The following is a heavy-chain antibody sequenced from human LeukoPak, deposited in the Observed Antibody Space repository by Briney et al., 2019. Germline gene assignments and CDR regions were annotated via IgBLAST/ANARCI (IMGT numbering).Heavy chain of an antibody. J-gene: IGHJ4*02. D-gene: IGHD2-2*01. Sequence: SETLSLTCAVYGGSFSGYYWSWIRQPPGKGLEWIGEINHSGSTNYKPSLKSRVTISVDTSKNQFSLKLSSVTAADTAVCYCARQYCSSTSCAFDYWGQGTLVTVSS. CDR1: GGSFSGYY. V-gene: IGHV4-34*01. CDR2: INHSGST. CDR3: ARQYCSSTSCAFDY.